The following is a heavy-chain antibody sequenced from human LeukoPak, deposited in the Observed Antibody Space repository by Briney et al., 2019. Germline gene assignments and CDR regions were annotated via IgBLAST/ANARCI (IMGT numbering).Heavy chain of an antibody. CDR2: ISSSGSTI. Sequence: PGGSLRLSCAASGFTFSSYEMYWVRQAPGKGLEWVSYISSSGSTIYYADSVKGRFTISRDNAKNSLYLQMNSLRAEDTAVYYCAREVHYYDSSGYFSNWFDPWGQGTLVTVSS. CDR1: GFTFSSYE. J-gene: IGHJ5*02. D-gene: IGHD3-22*01. V-gene: IGHV3-48*03. CDR3: AREVHYYDSSGYFSNWFDP.